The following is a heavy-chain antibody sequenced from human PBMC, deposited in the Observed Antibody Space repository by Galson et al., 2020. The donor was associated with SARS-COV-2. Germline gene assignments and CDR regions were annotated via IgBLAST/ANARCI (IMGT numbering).Heavy chain of an antibody. CDR3: AREDRYYCGSGSFYSFFGF. Sequence: SETLSFTLTVSGESITSDHYCWGWVRQPAGKGLEWIGRIYTGGSTNYSPSLQNRVTIPVDTSKNQFYLKLSSVTAADTAVYYCAREDRYYCGSGSFYSFFGFWGQGTLGTV. CDR2: IYTGGST. CDR1: GESITSDHYC. D-gene: IGHD3-10*01. V-gene: IGHV4-61*02. J-gene: IGHJ4*01.